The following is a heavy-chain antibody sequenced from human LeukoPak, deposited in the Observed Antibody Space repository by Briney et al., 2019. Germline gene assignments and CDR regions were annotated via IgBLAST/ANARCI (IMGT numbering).Heavy chain of an antibody. Sequence: SVKVSCKASGYSFTSYDIHWVRQATGQGLEWMGGIIPIFGTANYAQKFQGRVTITTDESTSTAYMELSSLRSEDTAVYYCARDNYAGANWFDPWGQGTLVTVSS. V-gene: IGHV1-69*05. CDR2: IIPIFGTA. D-gene: IGHD1-7*01. CDR3: ARDNYAGANWFDP. J-gene: IGHJ5*02. CDR1: GYSFTSYD.